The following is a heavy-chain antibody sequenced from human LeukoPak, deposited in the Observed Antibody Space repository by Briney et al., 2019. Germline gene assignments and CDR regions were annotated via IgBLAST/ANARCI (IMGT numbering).Heavy chain of an antibody. CDR1: GFTFSSYA. CDR3: ARGRGIYGSSGYTFDY. CDR2: ISGSGGST. V-gene: IGHV3-23*01. Sequence: PGGSLRLSCAASGFTFSSYAMSWVRQAPGKGLEWVSAISGSGGSTYYADSVKGRFTISRDNSKNTLYLQMNSLRAEDTAVYYCARGRGIYGSSGYTFDYWGQGTLVTVSS. J-gene: IGHJ4*02. D-gene: IGHD3-22*01.